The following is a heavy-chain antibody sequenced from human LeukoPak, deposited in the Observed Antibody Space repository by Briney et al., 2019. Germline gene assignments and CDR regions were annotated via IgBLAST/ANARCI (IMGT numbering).Heavy chain of an antibody. J-gene: IGHJ6*03. Sequence: SETLSLTCAVSGASISSHYWSWIRQPPGKGLEWIGYTSGSISDNPSLKSRVAVSVDPSQNQVSLSLTSVTAADTAVYYCARVLAILGLDTTDFYMDVWGKGTTVTVSS. CDR2: TSGSI. CDR3: ARVLAILGLDTTDFYMDV. V-gene: IGHV4-59*11. D-gene: IGHD3/OR15-3a*01. CDR1: GASISSHY.